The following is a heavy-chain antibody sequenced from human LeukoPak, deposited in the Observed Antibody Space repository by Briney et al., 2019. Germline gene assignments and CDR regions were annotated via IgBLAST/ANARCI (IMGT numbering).Heavy chain of an antibody. V-gene: IGHV4-59*01. CDR1: GGSIRSYY. Sequence: SETLSLTCAVSGGSIRSYYWSWIRQPPGEGLEWIGYIYFSGSTSYNPSLKSRVTISVDRSKNQFSLKLSSVAAADTAVYYCARSYDTNFDYWGQGTLVTVSS. CDR2: IYFSGST. J-gene: IGHJ4*02. CDR3: ARSYDTNFDY. D-gene: IGHD3-3*01.